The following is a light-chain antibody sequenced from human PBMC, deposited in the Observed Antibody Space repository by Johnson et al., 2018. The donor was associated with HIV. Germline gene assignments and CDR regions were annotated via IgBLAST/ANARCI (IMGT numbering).Light chain of an antibody. Sequence: QSVLTQPPSVSAAPGQKVTISCSGSSSNIGNNYVSWYQQLPGTAPKLLIYDNNKRPSGITDRFSGSKSGTSATLGITGLQTGDEADYYCGTWDSSLSAGGYVFGTGTKVTVI. J-gene: IGLJ1*01. CDR3: GTWDSSLSAGGYV. CDR2: DNN. CDR1: SSNIGNNY. V-gene: IGLV1-51*01.